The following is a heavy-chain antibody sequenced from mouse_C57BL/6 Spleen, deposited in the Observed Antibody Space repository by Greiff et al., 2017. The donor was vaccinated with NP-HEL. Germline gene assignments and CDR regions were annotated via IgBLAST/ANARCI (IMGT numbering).Heavy chain of an antibody. CDR1: GFTFTDYY. J-gene: IGHJ1*03. D-gene: IGHD1-1*01. V-gene: IGHV7-3*01. CDR3: ARRDYGSREYFDF. Sequence: EVQLVESGGGLVQPGGSLSLSCAASGFTFTDYYMSWVRQPPGKALEWLGFIRNKANGYTTEYSASVKGRFTISRANSQSILYLQMNALRAEDSATYYCARRDYGSREYFDFWGTGTTVTVSS. CDR2: IRNKANGYTT.